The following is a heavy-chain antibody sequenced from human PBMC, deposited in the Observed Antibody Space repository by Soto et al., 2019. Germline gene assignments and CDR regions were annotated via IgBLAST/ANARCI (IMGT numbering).Heavy chain of an antibody. D-gene: IGHD2-21*02. CDR3: ARVERGTAATVVDAFDI. CDR2: MSHSGGT. CDR1: GGFVSSGSYY. J-gene: IGHJ3*02. V-gene: IGHV4-61*01. Sequence: SETLSLTCAVYGGFVSSGSYYWSWIRQPPGKGLEWIGEMSHSGGTHFNPSLKSRVTISVDTSKNQFSLKMSSVTAADTALYYCARVERGTAATVVDAFDIWGPGTMVTVSS.